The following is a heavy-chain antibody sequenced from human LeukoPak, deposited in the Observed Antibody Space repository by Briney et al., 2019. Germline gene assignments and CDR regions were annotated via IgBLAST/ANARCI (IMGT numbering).Heavy chain of an antibody. J-gene: IGHJ6*03. CDR1: GFTFSSYS. CDR3: ARAMGTSYGFWSGSYTVSYFYSMDV. D-gene: IGHD3-3*01. Sequence: GGSLRLSCATSGFTFSSYSMTWVRQAPGKGLEWVAKINQDGSEKNYVDSVTGRFTISRDNTKNSLFLQMNSLRAEDTAVYYCARAMGTSYGFWSGSYTVSYFYSMDVWGKGTTVTVSS. V-gene: IGHV3-7*01. CDR2: INQDGSEK.